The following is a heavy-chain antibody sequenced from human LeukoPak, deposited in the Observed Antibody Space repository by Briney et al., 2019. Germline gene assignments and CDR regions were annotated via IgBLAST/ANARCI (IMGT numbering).Heavy chain of an antibody. V-gene: IGHV5-51*01. D-gene: IGHD1-26*01. J-gene: IGHJ3*01. CDR3: ARRVGANDAFDF. CDR2: IYPGDSDT. CDR1: GYRFSIYW. Sequence: GESLKISCKGSGYRFSIYWIAWVRQMPGKGLEWLGIIYPGDSDTRYSPSFQGQVTVSVDNSINTAYLQWSSLKASDTAIYCCARRVGANDAFDFWGQGTMVNVFS.